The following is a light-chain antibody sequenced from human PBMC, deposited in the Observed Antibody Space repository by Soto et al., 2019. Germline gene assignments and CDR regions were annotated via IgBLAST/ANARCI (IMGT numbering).Light chain of an antibody. CDR2: DVS. CDR3: QQYGISPT. V-gene: IGKV3-20*01. CDR1: QSVSSNY. J-gene: IGKJ1*01. Sequence: VLTQSPGTLSLSPGERATLSCRSSQSVSSNYLAWYQKKPDQAPRLVIYDVSGRATGIPDRFSGSGSGTEFTLTISRLEPDDSAVYYCQQYGISPTFGQGTKAEIK.